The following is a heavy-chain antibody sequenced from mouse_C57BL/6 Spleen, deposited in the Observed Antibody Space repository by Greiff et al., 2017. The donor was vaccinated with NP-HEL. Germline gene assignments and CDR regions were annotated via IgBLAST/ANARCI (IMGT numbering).Heavy chain of an antibody. Sequence: EVHLVESGPGLVKPSQSLSLTCSVTGYSITSGYYWNWIRQFPGNKLEWMGYISYDGSNNYNPSLKNRISITRDTSKNQFFLKLNSVTTEDTATYYCARDGRDYAMDYWGQGTSVTVSS. V-gene: IGHV3-6*01. CDR3: ARDGRDYAMDY. D-gene: IGHD4-1*01. CDR1: GYSITSGYY. CDR2: ISYDGSN. J-gene: IGHJ4*01.